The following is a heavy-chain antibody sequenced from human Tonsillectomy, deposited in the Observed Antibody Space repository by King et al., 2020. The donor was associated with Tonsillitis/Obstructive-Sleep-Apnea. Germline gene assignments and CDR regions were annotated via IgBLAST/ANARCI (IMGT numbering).Heavy chain of an antibody. V-gene: IGHV3-23*04. J-gene: IGHJ4*02. Sequence: VQLVQSGGGLVQPGGSLRLSCAASGFTFSSYAMSWVRQAPGKGLEWVSVISSSGGSTYYAYSVKGRFTISRDNSKNPLYLQMNSLRAEETAVYYCAKDGDSSGYYFSYYFDYWGQGTLVTVSS. CDR2: ISSSGGST. CDR3: AKDGDSSGYYFSYYFDY. D-gene: IGHD3-22*01. CDR1: GFTFSSYA.